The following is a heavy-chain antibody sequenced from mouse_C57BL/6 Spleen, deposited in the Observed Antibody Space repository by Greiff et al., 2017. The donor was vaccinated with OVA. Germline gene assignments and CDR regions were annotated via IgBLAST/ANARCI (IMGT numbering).Heavy chain of an antibody. CDR1: GFTFSSYA. V-gene: IGHV5-4*01. J-gene: IGHJ2*01. Sequence: EVQGVESGGGLVKPGGSLKLSCAASGFTFSSYAMSWVRQTPEKRLEWVATISDGGSYTYYPDNVKGRFTISRDNAKNNLYLQMSHLKSEDTAMYYCARGTAQAFGDYWGKGTTLTVSS. CDR2: ISDGGSYT. D-gene: IGHD3-2*02. CDR3: ARGTAQAFGDY.